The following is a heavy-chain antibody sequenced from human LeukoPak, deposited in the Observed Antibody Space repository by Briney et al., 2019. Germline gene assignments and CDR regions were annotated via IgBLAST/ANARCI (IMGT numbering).Heavy chain of an antibody. D-gene: IGHD3-22*01. Sequence: SETLSLTCVVSGGSLSTHHWSWIRQSPGRGLEWIGYISDSGSTNYNPSLKSRVTISVDTSKNQFSLMLSSVTAADTAAYYCARGYDSSAYYPFNYWGQGTLVTVSS. V-gene: IGHV4-59*11. CDR3: ARGYDSSAYYPFNY. CDR1: GGSLSTHH. J-gene: IGHJ4*02. CDR2: ISDSGST.